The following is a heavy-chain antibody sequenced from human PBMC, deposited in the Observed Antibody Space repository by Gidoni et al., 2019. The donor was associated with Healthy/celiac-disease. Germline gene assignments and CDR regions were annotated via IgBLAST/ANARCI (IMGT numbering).Heavy chain of an antibody. CDR2: IYYSGST. J-gene: IGHJ3*02. Sequence: QVQLQESGPGLVKPSETLSLTCTVSGGSISSYYWSWIRQPPGKGLEWIGYIYYSGSTNYNPSLKSRVTISVDTSKNQFSLKLSSVTAADTAVYYCARGSYDFWSGYFLDAFDIWGQGTMVTVSS. CDR3: ARGSYDFWSGYFLDAFDI. V-gene: IGHV4-59*01. D-gene: IGHD3-3*01. CDR1: GGSISSYY.